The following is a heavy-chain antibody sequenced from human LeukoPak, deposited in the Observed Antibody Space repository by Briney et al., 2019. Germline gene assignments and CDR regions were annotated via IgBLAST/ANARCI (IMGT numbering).Heavy chain of an antibody. CDR1: GFTFSSYW. CDR2: IKQDGSEK. Sequence: AGGSLRLSCAASGFTFSSYWMSWVRQAPGKGLEWVANIKQDGSEKCYVDSVKGRFTISRDNAKNSLYLQMNSLRAEDTAVYYCARPYGGKLVYYYYMDVWGKGTTVTVSS. J-gene: IGHJ6*03. V-gene: IGHV3-7*01. D-gene: IGHD4-23*01. CDR3: ARPYGGKLVYYYYMDV.